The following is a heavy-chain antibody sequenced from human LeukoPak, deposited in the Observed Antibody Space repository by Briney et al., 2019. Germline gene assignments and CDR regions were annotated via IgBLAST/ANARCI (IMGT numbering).Heavy chain of an antibody. J-gene: IGHJ6*03. D-gene: IGHD3-16*01. V-gene: IGHV4-38-2*01. CDR3: ARAGFGTAHNRLYYYMDV. CDR2: IFHSGIA. CDR1: DYPITSDYY. Sequence: KPSETLSLTCEVSDYPITSDYYWVWIRQPPGQGLEWIGQIFHSGIAHYNPSLKSRVTMSVDTSRSQFSVNLNSVTAADTAVYYCARAGFGTAHNRLYYYMDVWGKGTTVTVSS.